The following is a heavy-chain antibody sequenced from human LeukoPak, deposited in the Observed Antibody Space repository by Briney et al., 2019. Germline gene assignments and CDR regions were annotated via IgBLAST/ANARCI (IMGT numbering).Heavy chain of an antibody. CDR3: AKGXHRDY. J-gene: IGHJ4*02. Sequence: GGSLRLSCAASGFTFSNYAMSWVRQAPGKGLEWVSSLNGRGDSPYYADSVKGRFTISRDNSKNTLYLQMHSLRVEDTAVYYCAKGXHRDYWGQGTLLTV. V-gene: IGHV3-23*01. CDR2: LNGRGDSP. CDR1: GFTFSNYA.